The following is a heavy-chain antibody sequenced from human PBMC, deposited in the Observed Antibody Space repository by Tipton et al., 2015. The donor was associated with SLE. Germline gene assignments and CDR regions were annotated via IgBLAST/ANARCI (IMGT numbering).Heavy chain of an antibody. Sequence: TLSLTCTVSGGSITSHYWCWIRQPPGKGLEWIGYIYYSSTTNYKSSLKSRVTISIDKSKNQFSLKLSSVTAADTAVYYCARHPHDYFDYWGQGTLVTVSP. CDR3: ARHPHDYFDY. CDR1: GGSITSHY. J-gene: IGHJ4*02. CDR2: IYYSSTT. V-gene: IGHV4-59*11.